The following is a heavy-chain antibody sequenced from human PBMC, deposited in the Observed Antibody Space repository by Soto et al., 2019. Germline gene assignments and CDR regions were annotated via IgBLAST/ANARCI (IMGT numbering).Heavy chain of an antibody. CDR2: IIPIFGTA. D-gene: IGHD3-3*01. CDR1: GGTFSSYA. V-gene: IGHV1-69*13. Sequence: RASVKVSCKASGGTFSSYAISWVRQAPGQGLEWMGGIIPIFGTANYAQKFQGRVTITADESTSTVYMELSSLRSEDTAVYYCAVARFLEWLFQKYYYYYGMDVWGQGTTVTVSS. J-gene: IGHJ6*02. CDR3: AVARFLEWLFQKYYYYYGMDV.